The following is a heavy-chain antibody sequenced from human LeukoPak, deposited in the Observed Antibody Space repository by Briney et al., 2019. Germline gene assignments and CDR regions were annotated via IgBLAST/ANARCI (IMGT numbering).Heavy chain of an antibody. J-gene: IGHJ4*02. D-gene: IGHD1-26*01. CDR3: ARAVGSTLLDH. CDR1: GYTFTGYY. Sequence: ASVKVSCKASGYTFTGYYMHWVRQAPGQGLEWMGRIDPDSGGTNYAQKFQGRVIMTRDTSISTAYLDLSRLRSDDTAVYFCARAVGSTLLDHWGQGSLVTVS. CDR2: IDPDSGGT. V-gene: IGHV1-2*06.